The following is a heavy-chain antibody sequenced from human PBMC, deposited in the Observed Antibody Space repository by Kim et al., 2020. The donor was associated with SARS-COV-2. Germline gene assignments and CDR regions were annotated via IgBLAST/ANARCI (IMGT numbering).Heavy chain of an antibody. CDR1: GGSFSGYY. V-gene: IGHV4-34*01. CDR2: INHSGST. D-gene: IGHD5-12*01. CDR3: ARGGDSGYGEDD. Sequence: SETLSLTCAVYGGSFSGYYWSWIRQPPGKGLEWIGEINHSGSTNYNPSLKSRVTISVDTSKNQFSLKLSSVTAADTTVYYCARGGDSGYGEDDWGQRTLVTVSS. J-gene: IGHJ4*02.